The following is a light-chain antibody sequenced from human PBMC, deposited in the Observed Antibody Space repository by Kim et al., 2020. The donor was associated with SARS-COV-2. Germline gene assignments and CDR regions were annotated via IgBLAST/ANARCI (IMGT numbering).Light chain of an antibody. J-gene: IGKJ4*01. CDR2: DAS. Sequence: EIVLTQSPGTLSLSPGDRATVSCRASQRVSSSYLAWYQQKPGQAPRLLIYDASSRATGIADRFSGSGCGTDFTLTITRLEPEDFAVYYCQQYADAPLTFGGGTKVDIK. V-gene: IGKV3-20*01. CDR1: QRVSSSY. CDR3: QQYADAPLT.